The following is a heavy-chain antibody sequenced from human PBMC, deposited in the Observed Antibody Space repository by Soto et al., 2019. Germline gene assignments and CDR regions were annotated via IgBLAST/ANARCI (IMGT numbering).Heavy chain of an antibody. CDR1: GGTFSSYA. J-gene: IGHJ4*02. Sequence: GASVKVSCKASGGTFSSYAISWVRQAPGQGLEWMGGIIPNYGNANYAQKLQGRVTITADASTSTAYMELRSLRSDDTAVYYCARGTDAVELAGFDYWGQGTLVTVSS. V-gene: IGHV1-69*13. CDR2: IIPNYGNA. D-gene: IGHD6-13*01. CDR3: ARGTDAVELAGFDY.